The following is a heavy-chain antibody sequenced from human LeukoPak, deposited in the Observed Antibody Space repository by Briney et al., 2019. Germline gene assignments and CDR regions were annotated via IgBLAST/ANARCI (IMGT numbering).Heavy chain of an antibody. D-gene: IGHD3-10*02. CDR2: ISYDGSTT. Sequence: GGSLRLSCAASGFTFSRNAMHWVRQAPGKGLEWVAVISYDGSTTYYSDSVKGRVTISRDDAKNLLYLQMNSLRAEDTAVYYCAELGITMIGGVWGKGTTVTISS. V-gene: IGHV3-30*04. CDR1: GFTFSRNA. CDR3: AELGITMIGGV. J-gene: IGHJ6*04.